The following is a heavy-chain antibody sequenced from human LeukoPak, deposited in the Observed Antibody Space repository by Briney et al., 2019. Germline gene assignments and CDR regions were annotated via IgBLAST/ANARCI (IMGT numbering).Heavy chain of an antibody. Sequence: SETLSLTCTVSGGSISSGDYYWSWIRQPPGKGLEWIGYISYSGSTYCNPSLKSRVTISVDTSKNQFSLKLSSVTAADTAVYYCARALNPPHYDSRSGYGMDVWGLGTTVTVSS. CDR3: ARALNPPHYDSRSGYGMDV. V-gene: IGHV4-30-4*01. D-gene: IGHD3-3*01. J-gene: IGHJ6*02. CDR2: ISYSGST. CDR1: GGSISSGDYY.